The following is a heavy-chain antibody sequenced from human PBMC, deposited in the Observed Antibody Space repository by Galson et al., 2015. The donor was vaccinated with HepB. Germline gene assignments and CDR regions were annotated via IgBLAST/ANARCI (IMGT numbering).Heavy chain of an antibody. CDR1: GYTFTSYG. CDR3: ARAAGYSSSWGRYYFDY. D-gene: IGHD6-13*01. V-gene: IGHV1-18*04. J-gene: IGHJ4*02. Sequence: SVKVSCKASGYTFTSYGISWVRQAPGQGLEWMGWISAYNGNTNYAQKLQGRVTMTTDTSTSTAYMELRSLRSDDTAVYYCARAAGYSSSWGRYYFDYWGQGTLVTVSS. CDR2: ISAYNGNT.